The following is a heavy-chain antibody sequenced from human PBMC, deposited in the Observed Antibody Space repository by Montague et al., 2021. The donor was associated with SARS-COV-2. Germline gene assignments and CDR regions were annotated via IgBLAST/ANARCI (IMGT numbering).Heavy chain of an antibody. CDR1: GASISSTNW. D-gene: IGHD6-19*01. CDR3: ASRSIAVAYYFDN. Sequence: SETLSLTCAVSGASISSTNWWTWVRQPPGKGLEWIGEMYHTGTTNYNPXLMSRVTISLDESKNQFSLKMPSVTAADTAVYYCASRSIAVAYYFDNWGQGTLVPVSS. J-gene: IGHJ4*02. V-gene: IGHV4-4*02. CDR2: MYHTGTT.